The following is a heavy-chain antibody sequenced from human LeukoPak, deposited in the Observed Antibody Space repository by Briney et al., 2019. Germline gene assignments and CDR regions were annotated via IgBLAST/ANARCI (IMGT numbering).Heavy chain of an antibody. CDR1: GGSFSGYY. CDR3: ARHRWAYDAFDI. CDR2: IYYSGST. V-gene: IGHV4-59*08. J-gene: IGHJ3*02. Sequence: SETLSLTCAVYGGSFSGYYWSWIRQPPGKGLEWIGYIYYSGSTNYNPSLKSRVTISVDTSKNQFSLKLSSVTAADTAVYYCARHRWAYDAFDIWGQGTMVTVSS. D-gene: IGHD1-26*01.